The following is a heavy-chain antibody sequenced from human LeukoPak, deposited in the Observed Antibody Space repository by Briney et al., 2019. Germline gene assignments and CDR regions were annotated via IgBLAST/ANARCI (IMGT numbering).Heavy chain of an antibody. Sequence: GGSLRLSCAASGFTFSSYWMHWVRQAPGKGLVWVSRINSDGSTTTYADSVKGRFTISRDNSKNTLYLQMNSLRAEDTAVYYCARGGMNYYDSSYIDCWGQGTLVTVSS. V-gene: IGHV3-74*01. CDR2: INSDGSTT. J-gene: IGHJ4*02. CDR1: GFTFSSYW. D-gene: IGHD3-22*01. CDR3: ARGGMNYYDSSYIDC.